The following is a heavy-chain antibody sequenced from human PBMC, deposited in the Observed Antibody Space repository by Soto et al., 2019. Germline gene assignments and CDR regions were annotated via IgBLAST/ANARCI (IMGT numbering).Heavy chain of an antibody. CDR3: AKAGVGSGVDG. J-gene: IGHJ4*02. CDR1: GFTFSSYA. CDR2: ISGSGGST. Sequence: EVQLLESGGGLVQPGGSLRLSCAASGFTFSSYAMSWVRQAPGKGLEWVSAISGSGGSTYYADSVKGRFTISRDNSKTTLYLQRNSQRAEYTAVSHWAKAGVGSGVDGGGQGPRVPVSS. D-gene: IGHD2-15*01. V-gene: IGHV3-23*01.